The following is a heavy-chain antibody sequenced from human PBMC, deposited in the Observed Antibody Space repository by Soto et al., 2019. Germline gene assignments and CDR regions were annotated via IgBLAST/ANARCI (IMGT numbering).Heavy chain of an antibody. CDR3: ARAMVVTQNFFDP. CDR1: GGSISSGDYY. Sequence: QVQLQESGPGLVKPSQTLSLTCTVSGGSISSGDYYWSWIRQPPGKGLEWIGYIYYSGSTYYNPSLKIQVTISVDTSKNQFSLKLSSVTAADTAVYYCARAMVVTQNFFDPWGQGTLVTVSS. D-gene: IGHD2-21*02. CDR2: IYYSGST. J-gene: IGHJ5*02. V-gene: IGHV4-30-4*01.